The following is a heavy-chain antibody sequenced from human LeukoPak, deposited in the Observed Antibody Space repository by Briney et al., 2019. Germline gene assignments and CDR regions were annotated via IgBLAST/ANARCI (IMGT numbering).Heavy chain of an antibody. CDR2: INTGNDNT. CDR3: ARDGFAVIGVTWSDH. Sequence: GASVKVSCKASGYTFTSYTMHWVRQAPGQRLEWMGWINTGNDNTKYSQKFQGRVTITRDTSTSTVYMELSSLRSEDTAVYYCARDGFAVIGVTWSDHWGQGTLVTVSS. V-gene: IGHV1-3*04. CDR1: GYTFTSYT. J-gene: IGHJ4*02. D-gene: IGHD2-21*01.